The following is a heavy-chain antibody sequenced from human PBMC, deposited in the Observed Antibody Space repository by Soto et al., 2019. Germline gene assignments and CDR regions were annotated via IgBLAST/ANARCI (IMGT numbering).Heavy chain of an antibody. CDR1: GFMFSSYR. CDR3: ARDLTTYGSPHFDY. Sequence: EVQLVESGGGLVKRGGSLTLSCAASGFMFSSYRMNWVRQAPGKGLEWVSSINSGGTYRYNADSVQGRFTISRNNARNSFYLQMDSLGVEDKAVYYCARDLTTYGSPHFDYCGQGTLGTVFS. D-gene: IGHD3-10*01. CDR2: INSGGTYR. V-gene: IGHV3-21*06. J-gene: IGHJ4*02.